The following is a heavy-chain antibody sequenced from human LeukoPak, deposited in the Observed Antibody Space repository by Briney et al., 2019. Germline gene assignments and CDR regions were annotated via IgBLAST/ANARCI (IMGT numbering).Heavy chain of an antibody. Sequence: PSETLSLTCAVYGGSFSGYYWSWIRQPPGKGLEWIGEINHSGSTNYNPSLKSRVTISVDTSKNQFSLKPSSVTAADTAVYYCAGQQQLVSMPPPGMDVWGQGTTVTVSS. CDR2: INHSGST. J-gene: IGHJ6*02. CDR1: GGSFSGYY. V-gene: IGHV4-34*01. CDR3: AGQQQLVSMPPPGMDV. D-gene: IGHD6-13*01.